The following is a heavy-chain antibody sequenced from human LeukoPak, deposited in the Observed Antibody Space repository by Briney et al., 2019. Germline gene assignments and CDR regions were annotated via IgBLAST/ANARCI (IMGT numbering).Heavy chain of an antibody. Sequence: PGRSLRLSCAASGFTFSSYGMHWVRQAPGKGLEWVAVIWYDGSNKYYADSVKGRFTISRDNAKNTLYLQMNSLRAEDTAVYYCARALAVAGTGGHYWGQGTLVTVSP. D-gene: IGHD6-19*01. CDR2: IWYDGSNK. CDR1: GFTFSSYG. J-gene: IGHJ4*02. CDR3: ARALAVAGTGGHY. V-gene: IGHV3-33*01.